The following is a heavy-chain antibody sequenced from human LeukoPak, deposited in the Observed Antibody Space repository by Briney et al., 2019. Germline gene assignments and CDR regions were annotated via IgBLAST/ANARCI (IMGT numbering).Heavy chain of an antibody. V-gene: IGHV3-64*01. CDR1: GFTFSSYA. J-gene: IGHJ4*02. CDR2: ISSNGGST. Sequence: GGSLRLSYAASGFTFSSYAMHWVRQAPGKGLEYVSAISSNGGSTYYANSVKGRFTISRDNSKNTLYLQMGSLRAEDMAVYYCAREGYSYGYDYWGQGTLVTVSS. CDR3: AREGYSYGYDY. D-gene: IGHD5-18*01.